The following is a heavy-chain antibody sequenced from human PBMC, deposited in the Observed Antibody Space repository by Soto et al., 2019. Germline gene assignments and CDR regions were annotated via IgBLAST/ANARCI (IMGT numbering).Heavy chain of an antibody. CDR2: ISAYNGNT. Sequence: ASVKVSCKASGYTFTSYGISWVRQAPGQGLEWMGWISAYNGNTNYAQKLQGRVTMTTDTSTSTAYMELRSLRSDDTAVHYCARLGGVVIRYYYYGMDVWGQGTTVTVSS. CDR3: ARLGGVVIRYYYYGMDV. CDR1: GYTFTSYG. D-gene: IGHD3-22*01. J-gene: IGHJ6*02. V-gene: IGHV1-18*01.